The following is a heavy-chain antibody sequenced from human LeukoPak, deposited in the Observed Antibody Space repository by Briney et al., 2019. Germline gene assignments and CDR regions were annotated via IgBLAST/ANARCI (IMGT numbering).Heavy chain of an antibody. V-gene: IGHV1-69*13. CDR3: ARDGNYDFWSGYLDY. D-gene: IGHD3-3*01. Sequence: GASVKVSCKASGYTFTSYYMHWVRQAPGQGLEWMGGIIPIFGTANYAQKFQGRVTITADESTSTAYMELSSLRSEDTAVYYCARDGNYDFWSGYLDYWGQGTLVTVSS. J-gene: IGHJ4*02. CDR1: GYTFTSYY. CDR2: IIPIFGTA.